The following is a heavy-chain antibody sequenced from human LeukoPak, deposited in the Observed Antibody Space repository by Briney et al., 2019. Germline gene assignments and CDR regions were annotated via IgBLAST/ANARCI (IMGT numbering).Heavy chain of an antibody. D-gene: IGHD6-13*01. J-gene: IGHJ5*02. CDR1: GASISSYY. CDR3: ARFSVAAAGTGWFDP. Sequence: PSETLSLTCTVSGASISSYYWSWIRQPPGKGLELIGYIYYSGSTNYNPPLKSRVTISVDTSKNQLSLKLSSVTAADTAVYYCARFSVAAAGTGWFDPWGQGTLVTVSA. V-gene: IGHV4-59*01. CDR2: IYYSGST.